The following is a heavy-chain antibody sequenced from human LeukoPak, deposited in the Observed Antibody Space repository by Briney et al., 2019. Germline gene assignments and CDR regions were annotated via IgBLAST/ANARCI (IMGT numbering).Heavy chain of an antibody. CDR3: AKDLHWGLDY. V-gene: IGHV3-23*01. D-gene: IGHD3-16*01. CDR1: GFTFSNAW. J-gene: IGHJ4*02. Sequence: GGSLRLSCAASGFTFSNAWMSWVRQAPGKGLEWLSAIDGNGAKTFYADSGKGRFTISRDNSKNTLYLQMNSLRGEDTALYYCAKDLHWGLDYWGQGALVTVSS. CDR2: IDGNGAKT.